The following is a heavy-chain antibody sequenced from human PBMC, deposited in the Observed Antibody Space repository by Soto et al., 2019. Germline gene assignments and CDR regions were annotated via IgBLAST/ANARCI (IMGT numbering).Heavy chain of an antibody. CDR1: GFTVSAKW. CDR2: INEDGSKK. J-gene: IGHJ4*02. Sequence: DVQLVESGGALVQPGGSLGLSCAVSGFTVSAKWMSWVRQAPGKGLEWLANINEDGSKKFYVDSVKGRFTISKDNATNSLSLQLGSLRAYDAAVYYCAREMHLGSGWGDIDIWGRGTMVTVSS. V-gene: IGHV3-7*03. D-gene: IGHD6-19*01. CDR3: AREMHLGSGWGDIDI.